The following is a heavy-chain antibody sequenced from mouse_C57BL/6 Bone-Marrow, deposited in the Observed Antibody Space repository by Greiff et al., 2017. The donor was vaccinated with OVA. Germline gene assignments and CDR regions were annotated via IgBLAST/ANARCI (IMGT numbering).Heavy chain of an antibody. Sequence: EVKLVESGGGLVQPKGSLKLSCAASGFSFNTYAMNWVRQAPGKGLEWVARIRSKSNNYATYYADSVKDRFTISRDDSESMLYLQMNNLKTEDTAMYYCVRHVGLRRRAWFAYWGQGTLVTVSA. D-gene: IGHD2-4*01. CDR3: VRHVGLRRRAWFAY. V-gene: IGHV10-1*01. CDR2: IRSKSNNYAT. CDR1: GFSFNTYA. J-gene: IGHJ3*01.